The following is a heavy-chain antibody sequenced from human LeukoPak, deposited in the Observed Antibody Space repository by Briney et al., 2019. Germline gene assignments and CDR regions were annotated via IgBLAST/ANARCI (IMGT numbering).Heavy chain of an antibody. CDR1: GGSISSYY. V-gene: IGHV4-4*07. CDR3: ARHEEGPTVTLPYYFDY. D-gene: IGHD4-4*01. CDR2: IYTSGST. J-gene: IGHJ4*02. Sequence: SETLSLTCTVSGGSISSYYWSWIRQPAGKGLEWIGRIYTSGSTNYNPSLKSRVTMSVDTSKNQFSLKLSSVTAADTAVYYCARHEEGPTVTLPYYFDYWGQGTLVTVSS.